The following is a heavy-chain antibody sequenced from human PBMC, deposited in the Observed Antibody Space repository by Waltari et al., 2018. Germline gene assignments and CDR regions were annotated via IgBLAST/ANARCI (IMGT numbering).Heavy chain of an antibody. CDR1: GGTFSSYA. V-gene: IGHV1-69*05. Sequence: QVQLVQSGAEVKKPGSSVKVSCKASGGTFSSYAISWVRQAPGQGLEWMGGIIPIFGTANYAQKFQGGVTMTTDESTSTAYMELSSLRSEDTAVYYCARVVTTSLRSYYYYYMDVWGKGTTVTVSS. CDR3: ARVVTTSLRSYYYYYMDV. D-gene: IGHD4-4*01. CDR2: IIPIFGTA. J-gene: IGHJ6*03.